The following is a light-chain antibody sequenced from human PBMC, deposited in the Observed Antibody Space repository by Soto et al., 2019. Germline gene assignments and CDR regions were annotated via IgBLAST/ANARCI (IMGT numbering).Light chain of an antibody. J-gene: IGKJ2*03. CDR1: QSVNSD. Sequence: EIVMTQSPATLSVSPGDRATLSCTASQSVNSDLAWYQQKPGQSPRLLIYGASTRATGVPARFSGSGSGAEFTLTITSLQSEDFAIYYCQQYGRSPHSFGRGTHLEIK. CDR2: GAS. V-gene: IGKV3-15*01. CDR3: QQYGRSPHS.